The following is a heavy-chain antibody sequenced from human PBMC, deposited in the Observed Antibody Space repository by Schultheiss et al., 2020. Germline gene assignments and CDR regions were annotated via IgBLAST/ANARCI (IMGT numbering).Heavy chain of an antibody. CDR2: IKSKTDGGTT. Sequence: GGSLRLSCTTSGFTFGDYAMSCFRQAPGKGLEWVGRIKSKTDGGTTDYAAPVKGRFTISRDDSKNTLYLQMNSLKTEDTAVYYCTTDPKEWELITTIDYWGRGTRGTVSS. D-gene: IGHD1-26*01. V-gene: IGHV3-15*01. J-gene: IGHJ4*02. CDR3: TTDPKEWELITTIDY. CDR1: GFTFGDYA.